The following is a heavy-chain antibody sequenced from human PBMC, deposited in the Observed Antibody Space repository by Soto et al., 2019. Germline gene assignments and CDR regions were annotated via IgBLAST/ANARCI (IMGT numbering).Heavy chain of an antibody. Sequence: XETLCLTCSVSGCSIRNYYWNWIRQPPGMGLEWIGYVYHSGSTNYNPSLKSRVSMSVDVSRNHFSLTLHSVTAADTAVYFCTSSYSTSSSPDYWGQGTLVTVSS. J-gene: IGHJ4*02. D-gene: IGHD6-6*01. CDR3: TSSYSTSSSPDY. CDR2: VYHSGST. CDR1: GCSIRNYY. V-gene: IGHV4-59*01.